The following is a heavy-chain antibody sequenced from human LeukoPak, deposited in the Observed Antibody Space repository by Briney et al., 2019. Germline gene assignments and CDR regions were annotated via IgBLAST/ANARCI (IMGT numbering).Heavy chain of an antibody. CDR3: ARPLSGGWGTVTTGAFDI. J-gene: IGHJ3*02. V-gene: IGHV3-21*04. Sequence: KPGGSLRTSRSASGFTFSGFNLKWVRQAPGKGPEWVLSITSSSTYTYYADSVKGRFTISRDNAKNSLSLQMNSLRAEDTAVYYCARPLSGGWGTVTTGAFDIWGQGTMVTVSS. CDR2: ITSSSTYT. D-gene: IGHD4-17*01. CDR1: GFTFSGFN.